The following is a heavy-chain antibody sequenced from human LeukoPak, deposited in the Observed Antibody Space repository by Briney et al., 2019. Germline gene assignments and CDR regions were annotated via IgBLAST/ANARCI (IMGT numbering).Heavy chain of an antibody. V-gene: IGHV3-7*01. D-gene: IGHD6-19*01. CDR2: IKQDGSEK. CDR3: ARYSSGWYDRGFDP. J-gene: IGHJ5*02. Sequence: GGSLRLSCAASGFTFSSYWMSWVRQAPGKGPEWVTNIKQDGSEKYYVDSVKGRFTISRDNAKNSLYLQMNSLRAEDTAVYYCARYSSGWYDRGFDPWGQGTLVTVSS. CDR1: GFTFSSYW.